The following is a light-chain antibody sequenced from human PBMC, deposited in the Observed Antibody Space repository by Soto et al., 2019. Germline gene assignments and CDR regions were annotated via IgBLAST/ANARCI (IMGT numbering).Light chain of an antibody. V-gene: IGLV1-51*01. J-gene: IGLJ2*01. Sequence: QSVLTQPPSVSAAPGQKVTISCSGASSNIGKNYVSWYQQLPGAAPKLVIVDTNKRPSGIPDRFSGSKSGTSAALDITALQTGDEADYYCGTLDTSLSAVVFGGGTKVTVL. CDR1: SSNIGKNY. CDR2: DTN. CDR3: GTLDTSLSAVV.